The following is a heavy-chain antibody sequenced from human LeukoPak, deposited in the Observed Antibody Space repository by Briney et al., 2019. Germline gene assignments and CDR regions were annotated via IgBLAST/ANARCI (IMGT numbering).Heavy chain of an antibody. V-gene: IGHV4-30-2*01. CDR1: GGSISSGGYS. CDR2: IYHSGST. Sequence: SENLSLNCAVSGGSISSGGYSWSWIRQPPGKGLEWIGYIYHSGSTYYNPSLKSRVTISVDRSKNQFSLKLSSVTAADTAVYYCARGKGYSGYDFAFDIWGQGTMVTVSS. CDR3: ARGKGYSGYDFAFDI. J-gene: IGHJ3*02. D-gene: IGHD5-12*01.